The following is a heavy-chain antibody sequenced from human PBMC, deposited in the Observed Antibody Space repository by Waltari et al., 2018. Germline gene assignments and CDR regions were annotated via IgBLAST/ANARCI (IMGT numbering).Heavy chain of an antibody. D-gene: IGHD3-10*01. Sequence: QVQLVESGGGVVQPGRSLRLSCAASGFTFSSYGMHWVRQAPGKGLEWVAVIWYDGSNKYYADSVKGRFTISRDNSKNTLYLQMNSLRAEDTAMYYCAKVVRGAIDYWGQGTLVTVSS. CDR1: GFTFSSYG. J-gene: IGHJ4*02. CDR3: AKVVRGAIDY. CDR2: IWYDGSNK. V-gene: IGHV3-30*18.